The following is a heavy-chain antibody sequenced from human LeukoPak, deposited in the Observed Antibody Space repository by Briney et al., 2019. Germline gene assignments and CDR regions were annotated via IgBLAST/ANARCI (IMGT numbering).Heavy chain of an antibody. D-gene: IGHD3-3*01. CDR2: IDTDGSIT. J-gene: IGHJ5*02. CDR1: GFTFSSYW. V-gene: IGHV3-74*01. CDR3: ARDRNDFWSDYIPGEVVDP. Sequence: GGSLRLSCAASGFTFSSYWMHWVRQAPGKGLVWVSRIDTDGSITTYADSVKGRFTISRDNAKNTLYLQMNSLRAEDTAVYYCARDRNDFWSDYIPGEVVDPWGHGTLVTVSS.